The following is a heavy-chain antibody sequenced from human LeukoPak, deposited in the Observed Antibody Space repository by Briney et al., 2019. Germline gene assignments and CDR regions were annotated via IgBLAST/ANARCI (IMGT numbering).Heavy chain of an antibody. Sequence: PSETLSLTCTVSGGPISSYYWTWIRQPPGKGLEWIGSISYSGSTYYNPSLKSRVTISGDTSKNQFSLKLSSVTAADTAVYYCARGTWGIFDYWGQGTLVTVSS. CDR1: GGPISSYY. CDR3: ARGTWGIFDY. J-gene: IGHJ4*02. CDR2: ISYSGST. V-gene: IGHV4-59*05. D-gene: IGHD3-16*01.